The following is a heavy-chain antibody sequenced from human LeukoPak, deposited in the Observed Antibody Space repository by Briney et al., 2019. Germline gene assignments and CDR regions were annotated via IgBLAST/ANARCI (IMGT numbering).Heavy chain of an antibody. J-gene: IGHJ5*02. D-gene: IGHD3-22*01. CDR1: GFPSRSYW. CDR2: ISRAGGST. V-gene: IGHV3-74*01. CDR3: AREKPYYYDTNGYHNWFDP. Sequence: GGSLRLSCAASGFPSRSYWMHWVRQAPGKGLGWASRISRAGGSTTYADSVKGRFTISRDNAKNTLYLQMSSLRAEDTAVYYCAREKPYYYDTNGYHNWFDPWGQGTLVTVSS.